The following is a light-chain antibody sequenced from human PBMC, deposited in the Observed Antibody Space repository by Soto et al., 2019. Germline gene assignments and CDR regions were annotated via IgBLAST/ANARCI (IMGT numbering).Light chain of an antibody. V-gene: IGLV2-8*01. Sequence: QSVLTQPPSASGSPGQSVTISCTGASSDVGGYNFVSWYQHHPGKAPRLMIYDVTQRPSGVPARFSGSKSGNTASLTVSGLQFDDDAYCYCSSYACSSNHVAFGGGTKLT. CDR1: SSDVGGYNF. J-gene: IGLJ3*02. CDR3: SSYACSSNHVA. CDR2: DVT.